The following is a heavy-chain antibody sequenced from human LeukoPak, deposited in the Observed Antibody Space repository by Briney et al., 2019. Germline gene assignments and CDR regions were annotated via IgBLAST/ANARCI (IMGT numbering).Heavy chain of an antibody. V-gene: IGHV3-30*18. D-gene: IGHD3-10*01. J-gene: IGHJ4*02. CDR2: ISYDGSNK. CDR1: GFTFSSYG. Sequence: GESLKISCAASGFTFSSYGMHWVRQAPGKGLEWVAVISYDGSNKYYADSVKGRFTISRDNSKNTLYLQMNSLRAEDTAVYYCAKDRGLLWFGGPHYYFDYWGQGTLVTVSS. CDR3: AKDRGLLWFGGPHYYFDY.